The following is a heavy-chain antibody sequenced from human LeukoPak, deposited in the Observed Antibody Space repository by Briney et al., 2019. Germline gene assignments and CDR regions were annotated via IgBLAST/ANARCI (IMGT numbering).Heavy chain of an antibody. CDR1: GFTFSSYA. D-gene: IGHD2-2*01. CDR3: ARGTYCSSTSCETTNDY. Sequence: QSGGSLRLSCAASGFTFSSYAMHWVRQAPGKGLEWVAVISYDGSNKYYADSVQGRFTISRDNSKNTLYLQMNSLRAEDTAVYYCARGTYCSSTSCETTNDYWGQGTLVTVSS. V-gene: IGHV3-30*01. J-gene: IGHJ4*02. CDR2: ISYDGSNK.